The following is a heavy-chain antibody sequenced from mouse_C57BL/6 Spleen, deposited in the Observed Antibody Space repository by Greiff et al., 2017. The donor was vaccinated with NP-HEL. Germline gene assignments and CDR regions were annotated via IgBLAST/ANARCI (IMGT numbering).Heavy chain of an antibody. V-gene: IGHV7-3*01. CDR1: GFTFTDYY. CDR3: ARVAYYSNYAMDY. Sequence: EVQRVESGGGLVPPGGSLSLSCAASGFTFTDYYMSWVRQPPGKALEWLGFIRNKANGYTTEYSASVKGRFTISRDNSQSILYLQMNALRAEYSATYYCARVAYYSNYAMDYWAQGTSVTVSS. CDR2: IRNKANGYTT. D-gene: IGHD2-5*01. J-gene: IGHJ4*01.